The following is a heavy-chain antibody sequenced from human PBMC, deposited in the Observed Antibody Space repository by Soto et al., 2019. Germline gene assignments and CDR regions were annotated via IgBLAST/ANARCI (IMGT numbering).Heavy chain of an antibody. CDR1: NVSIKSSY. CDR3: ARDFAGRGPFDP. D-gene: IGHD1-26*01. CDR2: VYYTGTT. V-gene: IGHV4-59*01. Sequence: SETLSLTWSVSNVSIKSSYWHWIRQSPGKGLEWIGFVYYTGTTKYNPSLKGRVTISVETSNNDFSLKLTSVTTADTAFYFCARDFAGRGPFDPWGQGTLVTVS. J-gene: IGHJ5*02.